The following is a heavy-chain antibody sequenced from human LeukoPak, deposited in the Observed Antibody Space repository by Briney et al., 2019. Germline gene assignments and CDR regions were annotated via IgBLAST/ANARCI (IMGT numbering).Heavy chain of an antibody. CDR3: ASGTYYTCRGP. J-gene: IGHJ5*02. CDR2: INPYSGGT. D-gene: IGHD3-3*01. Sequence: ASVKVSCKTSGYTFTGYYMHWVRQAPGQGLEWMGWINPYSGGTNYAQKFQGRVTMTRDTSISTAYMELSRLTSDDTAVYYCASGTYYTCRGPWGQGTLVTVSS. V-gene: IGHV1-2*02. CDR1: GYTFTGYY.